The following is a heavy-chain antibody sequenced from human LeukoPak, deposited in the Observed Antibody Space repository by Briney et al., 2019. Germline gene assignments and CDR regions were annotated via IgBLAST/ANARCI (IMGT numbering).Heavy chain of an antibody. D-gene: IGHD2-15*01. CDR3: ARHVVRNRADYYYYYMDV. Sequence: GESLKISCKGSGYSFTSYWSGWVRQMPGKGLEWMGIIYPGDSDTRYSPSFQGQVTISADKSISTAYLQWSSLKASDTAMYYCARHVVRNRADYYYYYMDVWGKGTTVTISS. CDR2: IYPGDSDT. CDR1: GYSFTSYW. J-gene: IGHJ6*03. V-gene: IGHV5-51*01.